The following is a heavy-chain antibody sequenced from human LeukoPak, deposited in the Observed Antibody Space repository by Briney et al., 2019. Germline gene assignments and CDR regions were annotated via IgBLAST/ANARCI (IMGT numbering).Heavy chain of an antibody. J-gene: IGHJ4*02. V-gene: IGHV3-23*01. CDR3: AKDSAYGGNSPSDY. Sequence: GGSLRLSCAASGFTFSAYAMSWVRQAPGKGLEWVSGISGGGGSTYNADSVKGRFTTFRDNSKNTLYLQMNSLRADDTAVYYCAKDSAYGGNSPSDYWGQGTLVTVSS. CDR1: GFTFSAYA. D-gene: IGHD4-23*01. CDR2: ISGGGGST.